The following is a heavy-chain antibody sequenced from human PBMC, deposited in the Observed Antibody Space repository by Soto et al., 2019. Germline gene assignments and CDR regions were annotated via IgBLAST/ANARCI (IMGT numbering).Heavy chain of an antibody. J-gene: IGHJ4*02. CDR3: AKDAGSGWYLDY. D-gene: IGHD6-19*01. CDR1: GFTFSSYA. Sequence: EVQLLESGGGLVQPGGSLRLSCVASGFTFSSYAMSWVRQAPGKGLEWVSSISGSGGTTYYADSVKGRFTISRDNSKNTLYLQMNSLRAEDTAVYYCAKDAGSGWYLDYWGQGTLVTVSS. V-gene: IGHV3-23*01. CDR2: ISGSGGTT.